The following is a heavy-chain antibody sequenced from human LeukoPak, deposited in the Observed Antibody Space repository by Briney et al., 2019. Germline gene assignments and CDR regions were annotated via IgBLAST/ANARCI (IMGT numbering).Heavy chain of an antibody. CDR3: AREGDYGDYSKSFYYMDV. CDR2: IHTTENT. J-gene: IGHJ6*03. Sequence: SETLSLTCTVSGGYIGSYYWSWIRQPAGKGLEWIGRIHTTENTDYNPSLKSRVTMSVDMSTSQISLTLTSVTAGDAAVYSCAREGDYGDYSKSFYYMDVWGKGTTVTVSS. CDR1: GGYIGSYY. V-gene: IGHV4-4*07. D-gene: IGHD4-17*01.